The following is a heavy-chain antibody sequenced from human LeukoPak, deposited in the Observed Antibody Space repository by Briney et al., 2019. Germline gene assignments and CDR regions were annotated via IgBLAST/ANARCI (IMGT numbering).Heavy chain of an antibody. CDR2: MNPDSGDT. CDR3: ARGLGSYDSSELTWPMISF. V-gene: IGHV1-8*01. D-gene: IGHD3-22*01. CDR1: GYTFTSYE. J-gene: IGHJ4*02. Sequence: GASVKVSCKASGYTFTSYEINWVRPATGHGLEWMGWMNPDSGDTAYAQKFQGRITMTRSTSITTAYTELSSLRSEDTAVYYCARGLGSYDSSELTWPMISFWGQGTQVTVSS.